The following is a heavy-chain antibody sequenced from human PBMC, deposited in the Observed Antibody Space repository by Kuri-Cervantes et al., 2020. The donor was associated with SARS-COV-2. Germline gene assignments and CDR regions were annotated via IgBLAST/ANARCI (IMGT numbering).Heavy chain of an antibody. V-gene: IGHV4-30-2*01. J-gene: IGHJ5*02. CDR3: ARVHARGWFDP. CDR2: IYHSGST. CDR1: GGSISSSGYS. Sequence: SETLSLTCAVSGGSISSSGYSWSWIRQPPGRGLEWIGYIYHSGSTYYNPSLKSRVTISVDRSKNQFSLKLSSVTAADTAVYYCARVHARGWFDPWGQGALVTVSS. D-gene: IGHD6-6*01.